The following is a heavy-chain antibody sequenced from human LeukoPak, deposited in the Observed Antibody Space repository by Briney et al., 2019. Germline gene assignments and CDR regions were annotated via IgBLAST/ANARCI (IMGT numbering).Heavy chain of an antibody. D-gene: IGHD1-1*01. CDR2: ISSSSSTI. J-gene: IGHJ4*02. Sequence: PGGSLRLSCAASGFTFSSYSMNWVRQAPGKGLEWVSYISSSSSTIYYADSVKGRFTISRDNAKNSLYLQMNSLRAEDTAVYYCARDRRVQRDDRSFDYWGQGTLVTVSS. CDR1: GFTFSSYS. CDR3: ARDRRVQRDDRSFDY. V-gene: IGHV3-48*01.